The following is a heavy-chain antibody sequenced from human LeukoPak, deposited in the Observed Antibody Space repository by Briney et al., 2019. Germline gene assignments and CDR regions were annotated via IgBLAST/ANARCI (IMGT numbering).Heavy chain of an antibody. D-gene: IGHD2-15*01. CDR1: GFTFSTYW. CDR2: INSDGSST. Sequence: GGSLGLSCAASGFTFSTYWMHWVRQAPGKGLVWVSRINSDGSSTSYADSVKGRFTISRDNAKNTLYLQMNSLRAVDTAVYYCARDPFPSYCSGGSCYSAFWGQGTLVTVSS. CDR3: ARDPFPSYCSGGSCYSAF. V-gene: IGHV3-74*01. J-gene: IGHJ4*02.